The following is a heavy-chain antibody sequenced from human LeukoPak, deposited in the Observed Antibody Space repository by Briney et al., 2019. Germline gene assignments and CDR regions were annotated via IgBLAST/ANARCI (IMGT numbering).Heavy chain of an antibody. CDR3: ARGAAATYYYGSGSYLDY. CDR2: TRNKANSYST. Sequence: GVSLRLSCAASGFIFSDHYMDWVRQAPGKGLEWVSRTRNKANSYSTEYAASVKGRFTISRDDSRNSLYLQMNSLKTEDTAVYYCARGAAATYYYGSGSYLDYWGQGTLVTVSS. CDR1: GFIFSDHY. D-gene: IGHD3-10*01. V-gene: IGHV3-72*01. J-gene: IGHJ4*02.